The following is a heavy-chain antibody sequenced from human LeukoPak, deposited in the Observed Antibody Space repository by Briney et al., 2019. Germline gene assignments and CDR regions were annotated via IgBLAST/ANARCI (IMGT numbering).Heavy chain of an antibody. CDR3: ARVVHVDIVATQEA. D-gene: IGHD5-12*01. CDR2: INPNSGGT. CDR1: GYTFTGYY. V-gene: IGHV1-2*02. Sequence: ASVTVSCKASGYTFTGYYMHWVRQAPGQGLEWMGWINPNSGGTNYAQKFQGRVTMTRDTSISTAYMELSRLRSDDTAVYYCARVVHVDIVATQEAWGQGTLVTVSS. J-gene: IGHJ4*02.